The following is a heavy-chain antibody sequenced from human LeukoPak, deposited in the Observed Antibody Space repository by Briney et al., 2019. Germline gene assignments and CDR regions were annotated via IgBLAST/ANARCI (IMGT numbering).Heavy chain of an antibody. D-gene: IGHD6-19*01. V-gene: IGHV1-18*01. Sequence: ASVKVSCKASGYSFISYGITWVRQAPGQGLEWMGWISAYNGDTNYAQKFQGRVTMTTDTSTSTAYMELRSLRSDDTAVYYCARAVAGHSPHFDYWGQETLVTVSS. CDR3: ARAVAGHSPHFDY. CDR1: GYSFISYG. CDR2: ISAYNGDT. J-gene: IGHJ4*02.